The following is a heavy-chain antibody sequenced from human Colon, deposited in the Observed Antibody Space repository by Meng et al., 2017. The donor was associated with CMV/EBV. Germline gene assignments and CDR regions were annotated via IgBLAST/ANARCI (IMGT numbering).Heavy chain of an antibody. Sequence: SCVGSGFRLDGYSMHWVRQTPGKGLEWVSHITWDGGRTHYADAVKGRFVISRDNSNNVLHLEMNSLTPEDSGLYHCAKDMFGSGSPYDYWGQGTRVTVSS. D-gene: IGHD3-10*01. CDR2: ITWDGGRT. CDR3: AKDMFGSGSPYDY. V-gene: IGHV3-43*01. J-gene: IGHJ4*02. CDR1: GFRLDGYS.